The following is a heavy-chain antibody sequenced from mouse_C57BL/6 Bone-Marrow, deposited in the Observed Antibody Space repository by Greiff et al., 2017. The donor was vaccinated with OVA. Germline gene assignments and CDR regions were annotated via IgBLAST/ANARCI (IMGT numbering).Heavy chain of an antibody. J-gene: IGHJ4*01. Sequence: VQLKQSGPVLVKPGASVKMSCKASGYTFTDYYMNWVKQSHGKSLEWIGVINPYNGGTSYNQKFKGKATLTVDKSSSTAYMELNSLTSEDSAVYYCARTLYYGSSYHYYAMDYWGQGTSVTVSS. CDR3: ARTLYYGSSYHYYAMDY. CDR1: GYTFTDYY. V-gene: IGHV1-19*01. CDR2: INPYNGGT. D-gene: IGHD1-1*01.